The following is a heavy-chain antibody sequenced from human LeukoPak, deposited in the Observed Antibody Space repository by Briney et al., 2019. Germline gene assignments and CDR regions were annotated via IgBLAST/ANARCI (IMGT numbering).Heavy chain of an antibody. CDR2: IKQDGSEK. J-gene: IGHJ5*02. CDR3: ARDRGRFPRFDP. V-gene: IGHV3-7*01. CDR1: GFTFSSYV. Sequence: GGSLRLSCAASGFTFSSYVMSWVRQAPGKGLEWVANIKQDGSEKYYVDSVKGRFTISRDNANNSLYLQMNSLRAEDTAVYYCARDRGRFPRFDPWGEGTLVTVSS. D-gene: IGHD3-10*01.